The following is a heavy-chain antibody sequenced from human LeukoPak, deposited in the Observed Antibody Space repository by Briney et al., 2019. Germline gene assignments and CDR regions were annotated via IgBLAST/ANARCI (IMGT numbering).Heavy chain of an antibody. CDR3: ARDIYCSGGSCYSGWFDP. CDR1: GYTFTGYY. Sequence: ASVKVSCKASGYTFTGYYMHWVRQAPGQGLEWMGWINPNSGGTNYAQKFQGRVTMTRDTSISTAYMELSRLRSDDTAVYYCARDIYCSGGSCYSGWFDPWGQGTLVTVSS. V-gene: IGHV1-2*02. J-gene: IGHJ5*02. D-gene: IGHD2-15*01. CDR2: INPNSGGT.